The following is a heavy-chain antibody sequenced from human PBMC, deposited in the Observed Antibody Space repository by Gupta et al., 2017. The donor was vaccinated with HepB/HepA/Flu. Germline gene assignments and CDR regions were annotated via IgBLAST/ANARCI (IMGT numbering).Heavy chain of an antibody. CDR1: GFTFDDYA. Sequence: EVQLVESGGGLVQPGRSLRLSCAASGFTFDDYAMHWVRQAPGKGLEWVSGISWNSGSIGYADSVKGRFTISRDNAKNSLYLQMNSLRAEDTALYYCAKADCSSTSCYVIYWGQGTLVTVSS. CDR2: ISWNSGSI. D-gene: IGHD2-2*01. V-gene: IGHV3-9*01. CDR3: AKADCSSTSCYVIY. J-gene: IGHJ4*02.